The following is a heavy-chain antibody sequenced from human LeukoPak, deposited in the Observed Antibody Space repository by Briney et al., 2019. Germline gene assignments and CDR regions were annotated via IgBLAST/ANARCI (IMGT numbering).Heavy chain of an antibody. CDR3: AKDQEVVVVPADLGIFQH. V-gene: IGHV3-30*02. CDR2: IRYDGSNK. Sequence: GGSLRLSCAASGFTFSSYVMHWVRQAPGKGLEWVAFIRYDGSNKYYADAVKGRFTISRDNSKNTLYLQMNSLRAEDTAVYYCAKDQEVVVVPADLGIFQHWGQGTLVTVSS. D-gene: IGHD2-2*01. CDR1: GFTFSSYV. J-gene: IGHJ1*01.